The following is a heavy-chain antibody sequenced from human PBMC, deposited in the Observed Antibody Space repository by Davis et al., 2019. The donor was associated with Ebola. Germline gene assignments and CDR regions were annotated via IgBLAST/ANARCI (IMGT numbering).Heavy chain of an antibody. D-gene: IGHD3-22*01. CDR2: IKQDGSEK. CDR1: GFTFSSYW. CDR3: AKDVRVYYYDSSGSYYYYYMDV. J-gene: IGHJ6*03. Sequence: PGGSLRLSCAASGFTFSSYWMSWVRQAPGKGLEWVANIKQDGSEKYYVDSVKGRFTISRDNSKKTLYLQMNSLRAEDTAVYYCAKDVRVYYYDSSGSYYYYYMDVWGKGTTVTVSS. V-gene: IGHV3-7*01.